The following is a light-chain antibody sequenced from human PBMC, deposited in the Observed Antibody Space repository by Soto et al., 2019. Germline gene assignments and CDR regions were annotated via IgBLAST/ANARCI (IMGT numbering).Light chain of an antibody. Sequence: DIQMTQAPPSLSAFVGDRVTITCRASQSISTHLNWYQQKPGKAPKLLIRVASSLQSGVPLRFSGSGSGTDFTLTISNLQPEDFATYFCQQSYGTPPTFGGGTKVEMK. CDR3: QQSYGTPPT. CDR1: QSISTH. V-gene: IGKV1-39*01. CDR2: VAS. J-gene: IGKJ4*01.